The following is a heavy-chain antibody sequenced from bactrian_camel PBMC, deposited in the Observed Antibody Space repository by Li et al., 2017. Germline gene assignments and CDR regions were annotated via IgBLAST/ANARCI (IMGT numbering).Heavy chain of an antibody. V-gene: IGHV3S55*01. D-gene: IGHD1*01. Sequence: VQLVESGGGSVQAGGTLTLSCTVSGYTEGSRCIAWFRQAPGKEREGIAAFYTSGTPAYADSVKDRFTISQDNAKNTMYLQMNSLKPEDTAMYYCAAGPVACVITIKPVASFGYWGQGTQVTVS. CDR1: GYTEGSRC. CDR2: FYTSGTP. CDR3: AAGPVACVITIKPVASFGY. J-gene: IGHJ6*01.